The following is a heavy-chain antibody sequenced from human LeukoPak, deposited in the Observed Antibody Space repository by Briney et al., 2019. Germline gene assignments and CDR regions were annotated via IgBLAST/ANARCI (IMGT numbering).Heavy chain of an antibody. Sequence: GSLRLSRAASGFTVSSNYMTWVRQAPGKGLEWGSVISSGGGTFYADSVKGRFTISRDNSKNTMYLQMNSLRAEDTAVYYCGRGPSVAGRGGDYWGQGTLVTVSS. CDR2: ISSGGGT. J-gene: IGHJ4*02. V-gene: IGHV3-53*01. D-gene: IGHD6-6*01. CDR1: GFTVSSNY. CDR3: GRGPSVAGRGGDY.